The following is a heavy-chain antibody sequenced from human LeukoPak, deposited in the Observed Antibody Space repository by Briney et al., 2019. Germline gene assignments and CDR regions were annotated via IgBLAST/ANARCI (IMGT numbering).Heavy chain of an antibody. J-gene: IGHJ4*02. CDR2: ISYDGSNK. CDR3: ANLDY. V-gene: IGHV3-30*18. Sequence: GRSLRLSCAASGFTFSSYGMHWVRQAPGKGLEWVAVISYDGSNKYYADSVKGRFTISRVNSKNTLYLQMNSLRAEDTAVYYCANLDYWGQGTLVTVSS. CDR1: GFTFSSYG.